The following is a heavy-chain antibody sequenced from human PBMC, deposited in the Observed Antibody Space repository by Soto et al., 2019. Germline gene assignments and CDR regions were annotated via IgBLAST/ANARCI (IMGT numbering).Heavy chain of an antibody. Sequence: QVQLMQSGAEVKKPGASVTVCCRASGYMFAYNYLHGVRQAPGQWRELMGVSNPRGGQTGYAQKFKGRINVTSDPSTSKLFLHLSSLTTEATAVYYSARDALGRVTSGISTWFDLWGQGSLVSDSS. J-gene: IGHJ5*02. V-gene: IGHV1-46*01. CDR3: ARDALGRVTSGISTWFDL. CDR1: GYMFAYNY. CDR2: SNPRGGQT. D-gene: IGHD2-15*01.